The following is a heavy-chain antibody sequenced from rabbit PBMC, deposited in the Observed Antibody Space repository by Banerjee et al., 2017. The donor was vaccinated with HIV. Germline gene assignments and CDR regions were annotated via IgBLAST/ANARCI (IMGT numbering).Heavy chain of an antibody. CDR3: VRGGDSYDDYGDTRLDL. J-gene: IGHJ3*01. Sequence: QEQLEESGGGLVKPEGSLTLTCTASGFSFSNKCVMCWVRQAPGKGLEWIACINTSSGNTVYATWAKGRFTISRTSSTTVALQMTSLTAADTATYFCVRGGDSYDDYGDTRLDLWGQGTLVTVS. V-gene: IGHV1S45*01. D-gene: IGHD2-1*01. CDR1: GFSFSNKCV. CDR2: INTSSGNT.